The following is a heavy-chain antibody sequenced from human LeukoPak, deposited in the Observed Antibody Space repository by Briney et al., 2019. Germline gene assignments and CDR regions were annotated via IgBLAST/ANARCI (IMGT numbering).Heavy chain of an antibody. J-gene: IGHJ6*02. D-gene: IGHD4-17*01. CDR2: ISWNSGSI. CDR1: GFAFDDYA. CDR3: AKAYGDYWHYYYGMDV. V-gene: IGHV3-9*01. Sequence: GGSLRLSCAASGFAFDDYAMHWVRQAPGKGLEWVSGISWNSGSIGYADSVKGRFIISRDNAKNSLYLQMNSLRAEDTALYYCAKAYGDYWHYYYGMDVWGQGTTVTVSS.